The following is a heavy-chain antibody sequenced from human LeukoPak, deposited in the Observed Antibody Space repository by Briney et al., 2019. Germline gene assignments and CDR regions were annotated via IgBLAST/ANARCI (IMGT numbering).Heavy chain of an antibody. CDR1: GDSVSSNSAA. J-gene: IGHJ6*02. CDR3: ARDLRDGYNEYYYYYGMDV. CDR2: TYYRSKWYN. Sequence: SQTLSLTCAISGDSVSSNSAAWNWIRQSPSRGLEWLGRTYYRSKWYNDYAVSVKSRITINPDTSKNQSSLQLNSVTPEDTAVYYCARDLRDGYNEYYYYYGMDVWGQGTTVTVSS. D-gene: IGHD5-24*01. V-gene: IGHV6-1*01.